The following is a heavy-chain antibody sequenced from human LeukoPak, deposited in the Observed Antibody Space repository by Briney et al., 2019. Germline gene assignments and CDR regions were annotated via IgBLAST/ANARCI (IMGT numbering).Heavy chain of an antibody. V-gene: IGHV3-9*01. CDR3: AKARSGGVIVPRYFDY. CDR2: ISWNSGSI. J-gene: IGHJ4*02. CDR1: GFTFDDYA. Sequence: GGSLRLSCAASGFTFDDYAMHWVRQAPGKGLEWASGISWNSGSIGYADSVKGRFTISRDNAKNSLYLQMNSLRAEDTALYYCAKARSGGVIVPRYFDYWGQGTLVTVSS. D-gene: IGHD3-16*02.